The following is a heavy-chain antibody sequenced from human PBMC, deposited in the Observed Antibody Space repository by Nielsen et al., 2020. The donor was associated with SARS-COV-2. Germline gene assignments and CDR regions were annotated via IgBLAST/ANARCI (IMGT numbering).Heavy chain of an antibody. V-gene: IGHV7-4-1*02. CDR3: ARENSGPGGTASYGMDL. Sequence: ASVKVSCKASGHSFSRYPMNWVRQAPGQGLEWMGWIDTNIGKPTPAQGFTGRFVFSSDTSVSTASLQISTLRAEDSAVYYCARENSGPGGTASYGMDLWGQGTTVTVSS. D-gene: IGHD3-10*01. CDR1: GHSFSRYP. CDR2: IDTNIGKP. J-gene: IGHJ6*02.